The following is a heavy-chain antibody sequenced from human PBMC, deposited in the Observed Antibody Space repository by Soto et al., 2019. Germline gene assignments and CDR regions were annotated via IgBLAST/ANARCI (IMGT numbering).Heavy chain of an antibody. J-gene: IGHJ4*02. D-gene: IGHD1-20*01. CDR3: AVEVTGPTVGSDY. CDR1: GFTVSSNY. V-gene: IGHV3-53*01. CDR2: IYSGGST. Sequence: GGSLRLSGAASGFTVSSNYMSWVRQAPGKGLEWVSVIYSGGSTYYADSVKGRFTISRDNSKNTLYLQMNSLRAEDTAVYYRAVEVTGPTVGSDYWGQGTLVTVSS.